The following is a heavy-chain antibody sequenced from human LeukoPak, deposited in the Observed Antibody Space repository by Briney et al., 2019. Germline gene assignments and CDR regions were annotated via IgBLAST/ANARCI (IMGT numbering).Heavy chain of an antibody. D-gene: IGHD3-10*01. CDR1: GGSTINYF. CDR3: ARAEGSGSGAYTLDY. V-gene: IGHV4-4*07. CDR2: IYSSGTT. Sequence: PSETLSLTCTVSGGSTINYFRSWIRQPAGKGLEWIGHIYSSGTTNYNPSLNNRVTISLDTSKSQSSLHLNSVTAADTAVYYCARAEGSGSGAYTLDYWGQGILVTVSS. J-gene: IGHJ4*02.